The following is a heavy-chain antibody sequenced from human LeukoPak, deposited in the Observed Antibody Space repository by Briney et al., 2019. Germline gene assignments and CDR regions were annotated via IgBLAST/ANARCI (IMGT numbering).Heavy chain of an antibody. D-gene: IGHD2-21*01. J-gene: IGHJ4*02. V-gene: IGHV3-48*03. Sequence: PGGSLRLSCAASGFTFSSYEMNWVRQAPGKGLGWDSYISSSGSTIYSDDYVQGRLPISREKAKKSLYLQMNRLRAEDTAVYYCARDRDSSYYFDYWGKGILVTVSS. CDR1: GFTFSSYE. CDR2: ISSSGSTI. CDR3: ARDRDSSYYFDY.